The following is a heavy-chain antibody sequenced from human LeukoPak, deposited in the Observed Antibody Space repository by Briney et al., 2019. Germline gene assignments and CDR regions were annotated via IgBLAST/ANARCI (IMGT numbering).Heavy chain of an antibody. D-gene: IGHD3-22*01. J-gene: IGHJ4*02. Sequence: ASVKVSCKASVGTFSSYAIGWVRQAPGQGLGWMGRIIPILGIANYAPKFKGRVTITADKSTSTAYMELSSLRSEDTAVYYCARELREGYYDSSGYGYNIPILDYWGQGTLVTVSS. CDR1: VGTFSSYA. CDR2: IIPILGIA. CDR3: ARELREGYYDSSGYGYNIPILDY. V-gene: IGHV1-69*04.